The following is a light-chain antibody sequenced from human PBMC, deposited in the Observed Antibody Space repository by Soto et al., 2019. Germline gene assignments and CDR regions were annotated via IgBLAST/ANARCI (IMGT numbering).Light chain of an antibody. CDR3: QSYDSTLSGYV. Sequence: QSVLTQPPSVSGAPGQRVTISCTGSSSNVGAGYDVHWYQQLPGTAPKLLIYGNSNRPSGVPDRFSGSKSGTSASLAITGLQAEEEADYYCQSYDSTLSGYVFGTVTKVTDL. V-gene: IGLV1-40*01. J-gene: IGLJ1*01. CDR1: SSNVGAGYD. CDR2: GNS.